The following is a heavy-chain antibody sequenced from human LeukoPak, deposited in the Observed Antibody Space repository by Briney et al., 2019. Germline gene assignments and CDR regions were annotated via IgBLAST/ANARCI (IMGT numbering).Heavy chain of an antibody. D-gene: IGHD3-3*01. Sequence: ASVKVSCNVSGYTLTELSMHWVRQAPGKGLEWMGGFDPEDGETIYAQKFQGRVTMTEDTSTDTAYMELSSLRSEDTAVYYCATNTIFGVVIYYFDYWGQGTLVTVSS. J-gene: IGHJ4*02. V-gene: IGHV1-24*01. CDR2: FDPEDGET. CDR3: ATNTIFGVVIYYFDY. CDR1: GYTLTELS.